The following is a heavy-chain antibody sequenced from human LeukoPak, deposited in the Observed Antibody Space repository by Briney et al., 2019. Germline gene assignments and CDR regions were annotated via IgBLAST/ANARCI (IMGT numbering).Heavy chain of an antibody. Sequence: SETLSLTCTVSNGSISSSNYYWGWIRQPPGKGLEWIGSISYSGSTSYNPSLKSRVTISVETSKNQFSLKLKSVTAADTAVYYCARGGYYGSGNDFRFDPWGQGTLVTVSS. CDR2: ISYSGST. CDR3: ARGGYYGSGNDFRFDP. J-gene: IGHJ5*02. V-gene: IGHV4-39*07. D-gene: IGHD3-10*01. CDR1: NGSISSSNYY.